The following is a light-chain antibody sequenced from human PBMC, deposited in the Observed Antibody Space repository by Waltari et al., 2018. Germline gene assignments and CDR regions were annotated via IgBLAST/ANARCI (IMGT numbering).Light chain of an antibody. J-gene: IGKJ1*01. Sequence: DIQMTQSPSSLSASVGDRVSSTCRASQDIRNHLGWYPQKPGTAPKRLIYAASSLPSGVPSRFSGSGSGTKFTLTISSLQPEDFATYYCLQHNTYPRTFGQGTKVEIK. CDR3: LQHNTYPRT. CDR1: QDIRNH. V-gene: IGKV1-17*01. CDR2: AAS.